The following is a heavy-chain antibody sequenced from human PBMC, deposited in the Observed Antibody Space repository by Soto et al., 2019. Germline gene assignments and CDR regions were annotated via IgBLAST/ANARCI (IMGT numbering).Heavy chain of an antibody. CDR3: ARVGTAMVGCDY. V-gene: IGHV4-31*03. CDR2: TYYSGST. J-gene: IGHJ4*01. CDR1: GGSISSGGYY. Sequence: QVQLQESGPGLVKPSQTLSLTCTVSGGSISSGGYYWSWIRQHPGKGLEWIGYTYYSGSTYYNPSHKRRVTISVDTSKNQFSRKLSSVTAADTAVYYCARVGTAMVGCDYWGHGTLVTVSS. D-gene: IGHD5-18*01.